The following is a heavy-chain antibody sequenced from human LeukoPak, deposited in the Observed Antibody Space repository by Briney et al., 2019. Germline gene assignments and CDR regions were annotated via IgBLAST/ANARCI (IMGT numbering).Heavy chain of an antibody. V-gene: IGHV3-30*01. CDR3: ARRTGDTRFCSRFSCFLPDY. D-gene: IGHD2-2*01. CDR1: GFTFSDFG. Sequence: GRSLRLSCTASGFTFSDFGMNWVRQAPGKGLEWVASISNGGTEFYADSVKGRFAISRDTSTNTLSLQMNSLRAEDTAVYFCARRTGDTRFCSRFSCFLPDYWGQGTLVTVSS. CDR2: ISNGGTE. J-gene: IGHJ4*02.